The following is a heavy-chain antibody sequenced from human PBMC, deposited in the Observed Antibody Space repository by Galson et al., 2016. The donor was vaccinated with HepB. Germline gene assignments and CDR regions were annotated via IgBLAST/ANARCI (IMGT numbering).Heavy chain of an antibody. J-gene: IGHJ6*03. V-gene: IGHV3-7*01. CDR1: GFTFSSYW. CDR3: ASDRVVQGARHYSYMDV. Sequence: SLRLSCAASGFTFSSYWMSWVRQAPGKGLEWVANIKEDGGENYYVVSVRGRFSTSRDNAKNLVFLEMNSLRGDDTAVYFCASDRVVQGARHYSYMDVWGKGVTVIVSS. D-gene: IGHD3-10*01. CDR2: IKEDGGEN.